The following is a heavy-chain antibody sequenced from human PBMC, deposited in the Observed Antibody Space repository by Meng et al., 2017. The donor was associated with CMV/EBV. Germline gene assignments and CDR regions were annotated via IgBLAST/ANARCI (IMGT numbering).Heavy chain of an antibody. Sequence: GGSLRLSCAASGFTFSSYSMNWVRQAPGKGLEWVSSISSSSSYIYYADSVKGRFTITRDNAKNSLYLQMNSLRAGDTAVYYCASLQIVRGVIPPYFDYWGQGTLVTVSS. J-gene: IGHJ4*02. D-gene: IGHD3-10*01. CDR2: ISSSSSYI. CDR3: ASLQIVRGVIPPYFDY. CDR1: GFTFSSYS. V-gene: IGHV3-21*01.